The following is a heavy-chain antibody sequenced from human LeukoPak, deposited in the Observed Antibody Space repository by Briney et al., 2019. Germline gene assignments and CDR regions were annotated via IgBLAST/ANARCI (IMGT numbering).Heavy chain of an antibody. CDR2: IKTKTDGGAT. CDR3: TTYVCSGGSCYYFDN. CDR1: GLTLSDAW. J-gene: IGHJ4*02. V-gene: IGHV3-15*01. Sequence: GGSLRLSCAASGLTLSDAWMSWVGQAAGQGVEGVGRIKTKTDGGATDSTPPVKGRFTMSRDDSKNTLYLEMNSLKTEDTAVYYCTTYVCSGGSCYYFDNWGQGTLVTVSS. D-gene: IGHD2-15*01.